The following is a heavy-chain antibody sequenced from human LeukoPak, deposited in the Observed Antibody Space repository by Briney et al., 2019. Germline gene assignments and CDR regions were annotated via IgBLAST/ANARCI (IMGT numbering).Heavy chain of an antibody. CDR2: ITGSGGST. CDR3: AKDRGLGVAGTLFDY. V-gene: IGHV3-23*01. D-gene: IGHD6-19*01. J-gene: IGHJ4*02. Sequence: GGSLRLSCAASGLTFSSYAMSWVRQAPGKGLEWVSTITGSGGSTYYADSVKGRFTISRDNSKNTLYVQMSSLTAEDTAVYYCAKDRGLGVAGTLFDYWGQGALVTVSS. CDR1: GLTFSSYA.